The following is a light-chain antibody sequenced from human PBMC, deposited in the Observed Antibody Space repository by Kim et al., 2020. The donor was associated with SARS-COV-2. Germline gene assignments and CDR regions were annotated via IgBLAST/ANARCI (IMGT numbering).Light chain of an antibody. CDR3: QQYAGSPRT. CDR1: QGVSSRY. V-gene: IGKV3-20*01. Sequence: PGASAPRSSRAMQGVSSRYLAWDQQKPGQPHRLLLYYASNRATGIPDRFSGSGSGTDFTLTISRLEPEDFAVYYCQQYAGSPRTFGQGNKVEIK. J-gene: IGKJ1*01. CDR2: YAS.